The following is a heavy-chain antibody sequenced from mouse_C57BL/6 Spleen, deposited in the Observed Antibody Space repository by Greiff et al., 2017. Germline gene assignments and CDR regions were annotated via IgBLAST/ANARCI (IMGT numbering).Heavy chain of an antibody. Sequence: VQLQQPGAELVKPGASVKLSCKASGYTFTSYWMHWVKQRPGRGLEWIGRIDPNSGGTKYNEKFKSEATLTVDKPSSTAYVQLSSLTSENSAVYYCARWDDYDGGHWGQGTTLTVSS. J-gene: IGHJ2*01. V-gene: IGHV1-72*01. CDR2: IDPNSGGT. D-gene: IGHD2-4*01. CDR3: ARWDDYDGGH. CDR1: GYTFTSYW.